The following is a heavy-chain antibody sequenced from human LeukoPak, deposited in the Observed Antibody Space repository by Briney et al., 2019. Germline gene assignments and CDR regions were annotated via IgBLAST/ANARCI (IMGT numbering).Heavy chain of an antibody. CDR1: GGTFSSCA. J-gene: IGHJ4*02. V-gene: IGHV1-69*13. D-gene: IGHD3-10*01. Sequence: GASVKVSCKASGGTFSSCAISWVRQAPGQGLEWMGGIIPIFGTANYAQKFQGRVTITADESTSTAYMELSSLRSEDTAVYYCARDTGVAHLWFGELYFDYWGQGTLVTVSS. CDR3: ARDTGVAHLWFGELYFDY. CDR2: IIPIFGTA.